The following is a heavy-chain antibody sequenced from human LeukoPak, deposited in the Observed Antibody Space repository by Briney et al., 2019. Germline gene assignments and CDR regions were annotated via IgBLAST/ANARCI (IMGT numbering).Heavy chain of an antibody. CDR3: ARADRLGAALLASFDY. J-gene: IGHJ4*02. V-gene: IGHV3-21*01. D-gene: IGHD3-16*01. Sequence: GGSLRLSCAASGFTFSSYSTNWVRQAPGKGLEWVSSISSSSSYIYYADSVKGRFTISRDNAKNSLYLQMNSLRAEDTAVYYCARADRLGAALLASFDYWGQGTLVTVSS. CDR2: ISSSSSYI. CDR1: GFTFSSYS.